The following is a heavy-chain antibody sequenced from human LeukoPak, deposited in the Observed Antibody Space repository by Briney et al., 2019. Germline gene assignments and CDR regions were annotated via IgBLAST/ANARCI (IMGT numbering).Heavy chain of an antibody. CDR2: IKEDGGEQ. CDR3: ARIRSWGYFDY. V-gene: IGHV3-7*01. CDR1: GFTFSSFS. Sequence: PGGSLRLSCAASGFTFSSFSMTWVRRAPGKGVEGVARIKEDGGEQKYVDSVKGGFTISRENDKKSLYLQMNSLRAEDTAMYYCARIRSWGYFDYWGQGALVTVSS. D-gene: IGHD3-16*01. J-gene: IGHJ4*02.